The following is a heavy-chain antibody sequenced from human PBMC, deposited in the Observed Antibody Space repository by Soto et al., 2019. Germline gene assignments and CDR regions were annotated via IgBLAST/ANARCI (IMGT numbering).Heavy chain of an antibody. CDR1: GFTFSSYA. D-gene: IGHD3-10*01. J-gene: IGHJ5*02. Sequence: GSLRLSCAASGFTFSSYAMSWVRQAPGKGLEWVSAISGSGGSTYYADSVKGRFTISRDNSKNTLYLQMNRLRAEDTAVYYCAKGGXVRGVIPTKNWFARFDPWGPGTLVTVSS. V-gene: IGHV3-23*01. CDR3: AKGGXVRGVIPTKNWFARFDP. CDR2: ISGSGGST.